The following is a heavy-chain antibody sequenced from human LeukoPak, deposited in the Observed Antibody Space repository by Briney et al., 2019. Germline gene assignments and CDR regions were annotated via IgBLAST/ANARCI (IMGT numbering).Heavy chain of an antibody. CDR3: ARDLVHHRLLATNYNWFDP. V-gene: IGHV1-18*01. D-gene: IGHD2-8*01. CDR2: ISAYNGNT. CDR1: GYTFTSYG. J-gene: IGHJ5*02. Sequence: ASVKVSCKASGYTFTSYGISWVRQAPGQGLEWMGWISAYNGNTNYAQKLQGRVTMTTDTSTSTAYMELRSLRSDDTAVYYCARDLVHHRLLATNYNWFDPWGQGTLVTVSS.